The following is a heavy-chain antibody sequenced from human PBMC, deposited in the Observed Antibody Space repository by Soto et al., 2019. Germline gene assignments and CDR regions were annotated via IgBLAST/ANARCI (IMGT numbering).Heavy chain of an antibody. Sequence: GGSLRLSCAASGFTFSSYGMHWVRQAPGKGLEWVAVISYDGSNKYYADSVKGRFTISRDNSKNTLYLQMNSLRAEDTAVYYCAKETEWLAYFDYWGQGTLVTVSS. V-gene: IGHV3-30*18. CDR2: ISYDGSNK. CDR3: AKETEWLAYFDY. CDR1: GFTFSSYG. J-gene: IGHJ4*02. D-gene: IGHD3-3*01.